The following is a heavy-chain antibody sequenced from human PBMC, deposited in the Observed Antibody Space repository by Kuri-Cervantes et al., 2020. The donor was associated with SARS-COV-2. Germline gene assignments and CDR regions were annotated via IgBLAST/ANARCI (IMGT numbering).Heavy chain of an antibody. D-gene: IGHD3-16*01. J-gene: IGHJ4*02. CDR1: GGSISSGSYY. Sequence: SCTVSGGSISSGSYYWSWIRQPAGKGLEWIGRIYTSGSTNYNPSLKSRVTISVDTSKNQFSLKLSSVTAADTAVYYCARGGRASRFMFEYWGQGTLVTVSS. CDR3: ARGGRASRFMFEY. CDR2: IYTSGST. V-gene: IGHV4-61*02.